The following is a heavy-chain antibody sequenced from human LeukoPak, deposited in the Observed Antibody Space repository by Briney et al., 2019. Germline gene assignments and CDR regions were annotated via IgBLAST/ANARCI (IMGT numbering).Heavy chain of an antibody. D-gene: IGHD2-2*01. V-gene: IGHV3-23*01. Sequence: GGSLRLSCAASGFTFSSYAMSWVRQAPGKGLEWVSAISGSGGSTYYADSVKGRFTISRDNSKNTLYLQMNSLRAEDTAVYYCARVGGFGYCTSTSCPPEYWGQGTLVTVSS. CDR3: ARVGGFGYCTSTSCPPEY. CDR1: GFTFSSYA. J-gene: IGHJ4*02. CDR2: ISGSGGST.